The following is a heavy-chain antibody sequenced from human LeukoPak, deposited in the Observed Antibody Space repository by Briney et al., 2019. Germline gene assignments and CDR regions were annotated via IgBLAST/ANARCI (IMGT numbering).Heavy chain of an antibody. CDR1: GASISSSVWY. D-gene: IGHD6-19*01. V-gene: IGHV4-39*02. CDR3: ARFRIAVAGPIDY. Sequence: SETLSLTGTVSGASISSSVWYWGWIRQPPGKGLEWIGNIYYTGTTSFNPSLKSRVSMSLDMSKNIFSLKLTSVTAADTAVYYFARFRIAVAGPIDYWGQGNGVAVSS. CDR2: IYYTGTT. J-gene: IGHJ4*02.